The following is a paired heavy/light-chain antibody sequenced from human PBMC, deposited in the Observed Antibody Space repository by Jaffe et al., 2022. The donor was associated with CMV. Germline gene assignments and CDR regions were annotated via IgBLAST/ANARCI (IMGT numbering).Heavy chain of an antibody. V-gene: IGHV3-15*01. Sequence: EVQLVESGGGLVKPGGSLRLSCAASGFTFRDAWMNWVRQAAGKGLEWVGRIKGKTVGGTTDYAAPVKGRFIISRDDSNDTLYLQLNSLKTEDTAVYYCTTLTPIHWGAGGGWGQGTLVTVSS. J-gene: IGHJ4*02. CDR3: TTLTPIHWGAGGG. CDR2: IKGKTVGGTT. D-gene: IGHD3-16*01. CDR1: GFTFRDAW.
Light chain of an antibody. CDR2: WAS. V-gene: IGKV4-1*01. J-gene: IGKJ1*01. CDR3: QQYYTAPWT. Sequence: DIVMTQSPDSLAVSLGERATINCKSSQSVLSSSDNRNHLAWHQQKPGQPPKVLFYWASTRESGVPDRFSGSGSGTDFTLTISNLQAEDVAVYYCQQYYTAPWTFGQGTKVEIK. CDR1: QSVLSSSDNRNH.